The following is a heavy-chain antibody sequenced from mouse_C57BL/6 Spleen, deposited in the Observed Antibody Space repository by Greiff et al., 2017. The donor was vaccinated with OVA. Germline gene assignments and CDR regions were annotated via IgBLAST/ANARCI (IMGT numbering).Heavy chain of an antibody. V-gene: IGHV1-18*01. Sequence: EVQLQQSGPELVKPGASVKIPCKASGYTFTDYNMDWVKQSHGKSLEWIGDINPNNGGTIYNQKFKGKATLTVDKSASTAYMELRSLTSEDTAVYYCARSGATTVAHYFDYWGQGTTLTVSS. CDR3: ARSGATTVAHYFDY. D-gene: IGHD1-1*01. CDR1: GYTFTDYN. CDR2: INPNNGGT. J-gene: IGHJ2*01.